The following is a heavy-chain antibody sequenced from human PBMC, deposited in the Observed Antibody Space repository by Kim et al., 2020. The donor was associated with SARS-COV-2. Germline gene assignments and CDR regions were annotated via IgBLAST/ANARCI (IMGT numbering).Heavy chain of an antibody. CDR3: AKDGNYGGNGGDYYYYGMDV. V-gene: IGHV3-30*18. CDR2: ISYDGSNK. Sequence: GGSLRLSCAASGFTFSSYGMHWVRQAPGKGLEWVAVISYDGSNKYYADSVKGRFTISRDNSKNTLYLQMNSLRAEDTAVYYCAKDGNYGGNGGDYYYYGMDVWGQGTTVTVSS. CDR1: GFTFSSYG. J-gene: IGHJ6*02. D-gene: IGHD4-17*01.